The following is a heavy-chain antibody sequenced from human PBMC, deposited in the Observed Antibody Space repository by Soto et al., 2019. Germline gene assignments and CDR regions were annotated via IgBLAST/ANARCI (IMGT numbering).Heavy chain of an antibody. D-gene: IGHD3-10*01. Sequence: RGGALRPPRCGSGFTLRRYAKSVGRQAPGKGLEWVSAISGSGGRTYYADSVKARFTISRDNSKNTLYLQMNSLRAEDTAVYYCANNPSGFHWFDPSGQGTLGTGSS. CDR1: GFTLRRYA. V-gene: IGHV3-23*01. CDR2: ISGSGGRT. CDR3: ANNPSGFHWFDP. J-gene: IGHJ5*02.